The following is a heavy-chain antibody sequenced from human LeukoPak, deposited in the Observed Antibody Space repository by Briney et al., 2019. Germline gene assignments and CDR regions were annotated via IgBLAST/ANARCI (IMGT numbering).Heavy chain of an antibody. J-gene: IGHJ5*02. CDR3: AREGWYYDILTGYSYNWFDP. D-gene: IGHD3-9*01. CDR1: GYSISSGYY. V-gene: IGHV4-38-2*02. Sequence: SETLSLTCTVSGYSISSGYYWGWIRQPPGKGLEWIGSIYHSGSTNYNPSLKSRVTISVDTSKNQFSLKLSSVTAADTAVYYCAREGWYYDILTGYSYNWFDPWGQGTLVTVSS. CDR2: IYHSGST.